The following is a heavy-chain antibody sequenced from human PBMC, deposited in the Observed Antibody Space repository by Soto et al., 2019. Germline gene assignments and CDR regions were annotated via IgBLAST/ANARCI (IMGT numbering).Heavy chain of an antibody. V-gene: IGHV3-30*18. D-gene: IGHD3-3*01. J-gene: IGHJ6*02. CDR2: ISYDGSNK. CDR3: AKESSAGFWSGTYYYYGMDV. CDR1: GFTFNTHW. Sequence: GGSLRLSCAAYGFTFNTHWMHWVRQVPGKGLMWVAVISYDGSNKYYADSVKGRFTISRDNSKNTLYLQMNSLRAEDTAVYYCAKESSAGFWSGTYYYYGMDVWGQGTTVTVSS.